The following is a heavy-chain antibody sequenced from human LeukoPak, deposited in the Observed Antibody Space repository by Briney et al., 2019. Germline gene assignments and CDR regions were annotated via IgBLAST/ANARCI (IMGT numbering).Heavy chain of an antibody. CDR1: GGTFSSYA. CDR3: ARAPGGYCSSTSCPPFHYGMDV. D-gene: IGHD2-2*03. CDR2: IIPIFGIA. J-gene: IGHJ6*02. Sequence: SVKVSGKASGGTFSSYAISWVRQAPGQGLEWMGRIIPIFGIANYAQKFQGRVTITADKSTSTAYMELSSLRSEDTAVYYCARAPGGYCSSTSCPPFHYGMDVWGQGTTVTVSS. V-gene: IGHV1-69*04.